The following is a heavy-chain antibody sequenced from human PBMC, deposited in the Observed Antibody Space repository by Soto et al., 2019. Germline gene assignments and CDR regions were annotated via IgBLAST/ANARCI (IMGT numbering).Heavy chain of an antibody. CDR3: AREGYSSSWYGMDV. J-gene: IGHJ6*02. D-gene: IGHD6-13*01. Sequence: PSETLSLTCTVSGGSVSSGSYYWGWIRQPPGKGLEWIGYIYYSGSTNYNPSLKSRVTISVDTSKNQFSLKLSSVTAADTAVYYCAREGYSSSWYGMDVWGQGTTVTVSS. CDR2: IYYSGST. CDR1: GGSVSSGSYY. V-gene: IGHV4-61*01.